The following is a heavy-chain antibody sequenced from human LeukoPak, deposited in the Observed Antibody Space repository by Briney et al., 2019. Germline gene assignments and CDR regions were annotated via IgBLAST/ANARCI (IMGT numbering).Heavy chain of an antibody. D-gene: IGHD1-20*01. CDR3: ARGHITGTYYYYYGMDV. V-gene: IGHV1-69*13. J-gene: IGHJ6*02. CDR1: GGTFSSYA. Sequence: SVKVSCKASGGTFSSYAISWVRQAPGQGLEWMGGIIPIFGTANYAQKFQGRVTITADESTSTAYMELSSLRSEDTVVYYCARGHITGTYYYYYGMDVWGQGTTVTVSS. CDR2: IIPIFGTA.